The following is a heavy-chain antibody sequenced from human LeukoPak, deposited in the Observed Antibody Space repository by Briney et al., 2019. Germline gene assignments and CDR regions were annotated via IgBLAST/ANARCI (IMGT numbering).Heavy chain of an antibody. V-gene: IGHV3-53*01. D-gene: IGHD1-1*01. CDR2: IYSGGST. Sequence: GGSLRLSCAASGFTVSSNYMSWVRQAPGKGLEWVSVIYSGGSTYYADSVKGRFTISRDNSKNTLYLQMNSLRAEDTAVYYCTRWRLGGSNTDDGFDYWGQGTLVTVSS. J-gene: IGHJ4*02. CDR3: TRWRLGGSNTDDGFDY. CDR1: GFTVSSNY.